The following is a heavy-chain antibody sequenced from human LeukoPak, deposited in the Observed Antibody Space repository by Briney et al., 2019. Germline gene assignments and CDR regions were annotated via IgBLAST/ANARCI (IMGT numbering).Heavy chain of an antibody. J-gene: IGHJ6*03. D-gene: IGHD1-7*01. Sequence: PSETLSLTCTVSGGSISSGSYYWSWIRQPAGKGLEWIGRIYTSGSTNYNPSLKSRVTISLDTSKNQFSLKLSSVTAADTAVYYCARAGQLELRYYYMDVWGKGTTVTVSS. V-gene: IGHV4-61*02. CDR3: ARAGQLELRYYYMDV. CDR1: GGSISSGSYY. CDR2: IYTSGST.